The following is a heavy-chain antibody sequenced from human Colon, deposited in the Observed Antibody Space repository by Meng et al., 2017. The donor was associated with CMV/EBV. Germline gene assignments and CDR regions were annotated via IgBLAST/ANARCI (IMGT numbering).Heavy chain of an antibody. V-gene: IGHV3-15*01. D-gene: IGHD3-9*01. CDR2: SKSENDAGTT. CDR3: TTETGLGIFYGMDV. CDR1: GFTFSKAW. Sequence: PGGSPRLSCAASGFTFSKAWMSWVRQSPGKGLEWVGRSKSENDAGTTDYAAPVKGRFTISRDYSKNTLYVQMNSLNTDDTAVYYCTTETGLGIFYGMDVWGQGTTVTVSS. J-gene: IGHJ6*02.